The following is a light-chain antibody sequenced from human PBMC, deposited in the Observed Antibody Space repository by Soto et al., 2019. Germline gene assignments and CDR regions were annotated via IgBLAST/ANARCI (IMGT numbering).Light chain of an antibody. CDR2: EGS. CDR3: FSYAGSSTFVV. V-gene: IGLV2-23*03. Sequence: QSVLTQPASVSGSPGQSITISCTGTSSDVGSYNLVSWYQQHPGKAPKLMIYEGSKRHSGVSNRFSGSKSGNTASLTISGLQAEDEADYYCFSYAGSSTFVVFCVGTKVTVL. J-gene: IGLJ2*01. CDR1: SSDVGSYNL.